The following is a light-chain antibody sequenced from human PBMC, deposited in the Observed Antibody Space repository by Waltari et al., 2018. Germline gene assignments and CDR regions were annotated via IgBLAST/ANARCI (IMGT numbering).Light chain of an antibody. Sequence: QSVLTPPPSVSGAPGPRVTISCTGSSPNLGAGYAVHWYQQLPGTAPKLLIYGNTIRPSGVPDRFSGSRSATSASLSITGLQAEDEADYYCQSYDSTLTVVFGGGTKLTVL. J-gene: IGLJ2*01. V-gene: IGLV1-40*01. CDR3: QSYDSTLTVV. CDR1: SPNLGAGYA. CDR2: GNT.